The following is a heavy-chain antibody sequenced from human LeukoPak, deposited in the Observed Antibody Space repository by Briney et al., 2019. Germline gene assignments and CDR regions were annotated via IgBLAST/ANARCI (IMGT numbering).Heavy chain of an antibody. J-gene: IGHJ3*02. V-gene: IGHV3-15*01. Sequence: PGGSLRLSCAASGFTFSNAWMSWVRQAPGKGLEWVGRIKSKTDGGTTDYAAPVKGRFTISRDDSKNTLYLQMNSLKTEDTAVYYCTTDVPDSSGYDAFDIWGQGTMVTVSS. CDR3: TTDVPDSSGYDAFDI. D-gene: IGHD3-22*01. CDR2: IKSKTDGGTT. CDR1: GFTFSNAW.